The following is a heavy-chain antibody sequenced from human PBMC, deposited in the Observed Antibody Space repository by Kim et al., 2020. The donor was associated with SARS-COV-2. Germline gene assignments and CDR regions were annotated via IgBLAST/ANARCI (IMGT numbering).Heavy chain of an antibody. J-gene: IGHJ6*02. Sequence: YADSVRGRFTLSRDNSKNTLYLQLSSLSAEDTAVYYCARTSCYDCYYGMDVWGQGITVTVAS. V-gene: IGHV3-53*01. D-gene: IGHD2-2*01. CDR3: ARTSCYDCYYGMDV.